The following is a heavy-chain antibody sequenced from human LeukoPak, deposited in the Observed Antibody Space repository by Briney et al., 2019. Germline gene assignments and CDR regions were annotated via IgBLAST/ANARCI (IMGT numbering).Heavy chain of an antibody. CDR1: GYTFTSYG. CDR3: ARGTPGSYLGY. CDR2: INPNSGGT. V-gene: IGHV1-2*04. J-gene: IGHJ4*02. Sequence: ASVKVSCKASGYTFTSYGISWVRQAPGQGLEWMGWINPNSGGTNYAQKFKGWVTLTRDTSINTTYMELSRLASDVTAVYFCARGTPGSYLGYWGQGTLVTVSP. D-gene: IGHD3-16*02.